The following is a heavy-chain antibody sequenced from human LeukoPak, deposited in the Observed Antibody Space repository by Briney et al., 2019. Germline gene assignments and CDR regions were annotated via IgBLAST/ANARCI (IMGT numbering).Heavy chain of an antibody. CDR2: IGQDGSQR. Sequence: GGSLRLSCAASGSTFSVYWMGWVRQAPGKGLDWVANIGQDGSQRYYVDSVKGRFTISRDNAKNSLYLQLNSLRADDTAVYYCARDHFSGCPDYWGQGTLVTVSS. CDR3: ARDHFSGCPDY. D-gene: IGHD6-19*01. CDR1: GSTFSVYW. J-gene: IGHJ4*02. V-gene: IGHV3-7*01.